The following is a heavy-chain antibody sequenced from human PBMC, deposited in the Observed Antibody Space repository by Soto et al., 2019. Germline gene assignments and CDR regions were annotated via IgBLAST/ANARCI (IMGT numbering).Heavy chain of an antibody. D-gene: IGHD2-15*01. CDR1: GFTFSAYA. CDR3: AKRRTLGCIGGSCTIRNGFDP. Sequence: EVQLLESGGGLVQPGGSLRLSCEASGFTFSAYAMSWVRQAPGKGLEWLSAISGSGGSTTYADSVNGRFAISRDNSKNTVYLERHRLGVEDTAVYYCAKRRTLGCIGGSCTIRNGFDPWGQGTLVTVSS. V-gene: IGHV3-23*01. CDR2: ISGSGGST. J-gene: IGHJ5*02.